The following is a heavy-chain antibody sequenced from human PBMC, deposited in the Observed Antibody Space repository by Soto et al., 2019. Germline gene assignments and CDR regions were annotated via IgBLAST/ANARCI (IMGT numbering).Heavy chain of an antibody. CDR1: GASISNYY. J-gene: IGHJ4*02. CDR2: IYASGTT. CDR3: ARESRSELGTVEY. Sequence: QVRLQESGPGLVKPSETLSLTCTVSGASISNYYWSWIRQPAGKGLECLGRIYASGTTTYNPSLRSRVTMSVDTSKNQFSLNLNSVTAADPAVYYCARESRSELGTVEYWGQGTRVTVSS. V-gene: IGHV4-4*07. D-gene: IGHD1-1*01.